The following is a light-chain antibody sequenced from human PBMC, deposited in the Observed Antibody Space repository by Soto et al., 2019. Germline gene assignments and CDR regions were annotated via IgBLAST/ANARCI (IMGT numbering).Light chain of an antibody. CDR1: QSVSTN. Sequence: EVMMTQSPATLSVSPGERATLSCWASQSVSTNLAWSQQKPGQAPRLLIYGASPRATGVPVRFIGSGSVTEFTLTISRLQSEDVAIYYCQQYDDWPPYTFGQGTKVEIK. CDR3: QQYDDWPPYT. J-gene: IGKJ2*01. V-gene: IGKV3-15*01. CDR2: GAS.